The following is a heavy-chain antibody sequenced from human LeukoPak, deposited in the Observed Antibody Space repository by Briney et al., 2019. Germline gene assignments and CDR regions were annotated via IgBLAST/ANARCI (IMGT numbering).Heavy chain of an antibody. V-gene: IGHV1-69*13. CDR2: IIPIFGTA. CDR3: ASRLYCSNTRCRNFPFAY. D-gene: IGHD2-2*01. CDR1: GGTFSSYA. J-gene: IGHJ4*02. Sequence: ASVKVSCKASGGTFSSYAINWVRQAPGQGLEWMGGIIPIFGTANYAQKFQDRVTITADESTSTAYTELSSLRSEDTAIYYCASRLYCSNTRCRNFPFAYWGQGTLVTVSS.